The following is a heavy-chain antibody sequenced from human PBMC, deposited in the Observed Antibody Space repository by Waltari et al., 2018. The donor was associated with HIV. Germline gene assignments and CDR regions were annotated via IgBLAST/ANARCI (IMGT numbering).Heavy chain of an antibody. V-gene: IGHV3-7*01. CDR2: IKQDGSEK. Sequence: EVQLVESGGGLVQPGGSLRLSCAASGFTFSSYWMSWVRQAPGKGWEWVANIKQDGSEKYYVDSVKGRFTISRDNAKNSLYLQMNSLRAEDTAVYYCARDIRVYYDSSGYYYWGQGTLVTVSS. J-gene: IGHJ4*02. CDR3: ARDIRVYYDSSGYYY. CDR1: GFTFSSYW. D-gene: IGHD3-22*01.